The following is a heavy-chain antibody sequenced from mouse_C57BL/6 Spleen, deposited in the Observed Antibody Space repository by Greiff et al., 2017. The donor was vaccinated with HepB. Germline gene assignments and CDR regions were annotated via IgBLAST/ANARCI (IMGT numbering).Heavy chain of an antibody. J-gene: IGHJ4*01. CDR2: IYPGDGDT. CDR3: AREGLYDGYYVYAMDY. D-gene: IGHD2-3*01. Sequence: QVQLQQSGAELVKPGASVKISCKASGYAFSSYWMNWVKQRPGKGLEWIGQIYPGDGDTNYNGKFKGKATLTADKSSSTAYMQLSSLTSEDSAVYFCAREGLYDGYYVYAMDYWGQGTSVTVSS. V-gene: IGHV1-80*01. CDR1: GYAFSSYW.